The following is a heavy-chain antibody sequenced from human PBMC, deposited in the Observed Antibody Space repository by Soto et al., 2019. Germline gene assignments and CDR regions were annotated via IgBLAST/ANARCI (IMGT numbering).Heavy chain of an antibody. CDR1: GFTFSGAA. D-gene: IGHD3-10*01. CDR3: IGLPGASGDWYIDL. CDR2: IRSKANSYAT. V-gene: IGHV3-73*02. J-gene: IGHJ2*01. Sequence: EVQLVESGGGWVQPGGSLKLSCATSGFTFSGAAVHWVRQASGKGLEWVGHIRSKANSYATAYVASVKGRFTISRDDSKNTAYLQMNSLKTEDTAVYYCIGLPGASGDWYIDLWGRGTPVTVSS.